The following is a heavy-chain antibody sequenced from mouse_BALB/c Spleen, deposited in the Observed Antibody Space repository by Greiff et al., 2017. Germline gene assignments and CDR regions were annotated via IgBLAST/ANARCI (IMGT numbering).Heavy chain of an antibody. CDR3: TRIHTDYAMDY. CDR1: GYTFTDYE. Sequence: QVHVKQSGAELVRPGASVTLSCKASGYTFTDYEMHWVKQTPVHGLEWIGAIDPETGGTAYNQKFKGKATLTADKSSSTAYMELRSLTSEDSAVYYCTRIHTDYAMDYGGQGTSVTVSS. CDR2: IDPETGGT. J-gene: IGHJ4*01. V-gene: IGHV1-15*01.